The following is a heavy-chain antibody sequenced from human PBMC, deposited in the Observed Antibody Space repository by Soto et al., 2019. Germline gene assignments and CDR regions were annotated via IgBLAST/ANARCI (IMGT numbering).Heavy chain of an antibody. CDR2: ISSSGSSI. V-gene: IGHV3-48*03. Sequence: PGGSLRRSGVASGFTFSRYEMNWVRQAPGQDLMRASSISSSGSSIYYADSVKCRFTISRDNAKNSLYLQMNSLRAEDTAGYSCARLVRREYWGQGTRVIVAS. J-gene: IGHJ4*02. CDR3: ARLVRREY. CDR1: GFTFSRYE. D-gene: IGHD1-26*01.